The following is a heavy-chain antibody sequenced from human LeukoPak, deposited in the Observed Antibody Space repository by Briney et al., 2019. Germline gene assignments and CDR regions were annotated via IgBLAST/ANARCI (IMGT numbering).Heavy chain of an antibody. CDR1: GGSFSAYY. CDR2: INHSGYT. V-gene: IGHV4-34*01. CDR3: ARTTEGGYTYDYFYYYYMDV. J-gene: IGHJ6*03. D-gene: IGHD5-18*01. Sequence: SETLSLTCTVYGGSFSAYYWSWIRQPPGKGLEWIGEINHSGYTNYNPSLKSRVTISADTSKNQFSLQLSSVTAADTAVYYCARTTEGGYTYDYFYYYYMDVWGKGTTVTISS.